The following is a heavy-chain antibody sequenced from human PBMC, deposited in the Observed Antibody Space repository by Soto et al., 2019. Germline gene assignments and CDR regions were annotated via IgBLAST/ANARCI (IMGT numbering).Heavy chain of an antibody. J-gene: IGHJ4*02. Sequence: QVLLVQSGAEVKKPGASVQVSCKASGYTFNSYGVSRVRQAPGQGLERMGWISAYNGNTKYSQNLQGRVTMTIDTTTRSADLEVRSLRSDDTASYYCAIYFSSGQLSFYFDQCGEGALGTVSS. D-gene: IGHD3-3*01. V-gene: IGHV1-18*01. CDR1: GYTFNSYG. CDR2: ISAYNGNT. CDR3: AIYFSSGQLSFYFDQ.